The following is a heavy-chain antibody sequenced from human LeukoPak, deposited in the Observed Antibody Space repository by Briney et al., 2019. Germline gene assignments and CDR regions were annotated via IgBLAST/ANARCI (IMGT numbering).Heavy chain of an antibody. CDR3: AKDGATYYYDSSGYFLDY. V-gene: IGHV3-30*02. CDR2: IRYDGSNK. D-gene: IGHD3-22*01. CDR1: GFTFSGSG. Sequence: PGGSLRLSCAASGFTFSGSGMHWVRQAPGKGLEWVAFIRYDGSNKYYADSVKGRFTISRDNSKNTLYLQMNSLRAEDTAVYYCAKDGATYYYDSSGYFLDYWGQGTLVTVSS. J-gene: IGHJ4*02.